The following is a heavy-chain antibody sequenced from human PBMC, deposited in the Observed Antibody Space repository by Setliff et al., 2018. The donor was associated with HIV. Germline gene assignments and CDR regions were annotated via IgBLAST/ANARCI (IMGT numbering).Heavy chain of an antibody. CDR1: GGSFSDYY. Sequence: PSETLSLTCAVYGGSFSDYYWTWIRQSPGKGLEWIGEINHRGSTNYNPSLNSRVTVSVDTSKNQFSLKLGSVTAADTAVYYCVRESPSSSWFYFDFWSQGTLVTVSS. CDR3: VRESPSSSWFYFDF. D-gene: IGHD6-13*01. CDR2: INHRGST. J-gene: IGHJ4*02. V-gene: IGHV4-34*01.